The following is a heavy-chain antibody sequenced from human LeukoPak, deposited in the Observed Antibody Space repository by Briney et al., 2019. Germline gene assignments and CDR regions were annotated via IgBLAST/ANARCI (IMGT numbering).Heavy chain of an antibody. J-gene: IGHJ6*03. V-gene: IGHV3-33*08. D-gene: IGHD6-13*01. Sequence: GGSLRLSCAASGFTFSSYWMSWVRQAPGKGLEWVAVIWYDGSKKFYADSVKGRFTISRDDSKNTLYLQMNSLRAEDTAVYYCAREEAAATKYYYYYYMDVWGKGTTVTVSS. CDR2: IWYDGSKK. CDR3: AREEAAATKYYYYYYMDV. CDR1: GFTFSSYW.